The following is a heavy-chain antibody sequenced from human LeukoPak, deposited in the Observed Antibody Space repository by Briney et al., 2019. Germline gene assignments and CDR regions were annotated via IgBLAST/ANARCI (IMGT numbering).Heavy chain of an antibody. CDR1: GGSISSNNW. CDR3: ARDLGSSTPSGI. D-gene: IGHD3-16*01. CDR2: IYHSGST. Sequence: NPSETLSLTCAVSGGSISSNNWWGWVRHPPGEGLGWIGEIYHSGSTNYSPSLKSRVTISVDKSRNLLFLKLNSVTAADTAVYYCARDLGSSTPSGIWGKGTTVTVSS. V-gene: IGHV4-4*02. J-gene: IGHJ6*04.